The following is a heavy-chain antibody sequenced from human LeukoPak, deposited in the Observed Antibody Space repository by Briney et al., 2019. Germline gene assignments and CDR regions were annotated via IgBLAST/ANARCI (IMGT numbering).Heavy chain of an antibody. CDR1: GGTFSSYA. CDR2: IIPIFGTA. J-gene: IGHJ4*02. V-gene: IGHV1-69*06. D-gene: IGHD6-13*01. Sequence: WASVTVSCKASGGTFSSYAISWVRQAPGQGLEWMGGIIPIFGTANYAQKFQGRVTITADKSTSTAHMELSSLRSEDTAVYYCASLREGSSWYGYWGQGTLVTVSS. CDR3: ASLREGSSWYGY.